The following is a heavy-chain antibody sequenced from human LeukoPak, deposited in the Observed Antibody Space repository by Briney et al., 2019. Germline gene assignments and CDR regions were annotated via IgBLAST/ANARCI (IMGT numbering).Heavy chain of an antibody. D-gene: IGHD4/OR15-4a*01. V-gene: IGHV3-43*02. CDR1: GFTFDDYA. CDR3: AKDQGAGVHAFDI. J-gene: IGHJ3*02. CDR2: ISGDGGST. Sequence: PGGSLRLSCAASGFTFDDYAMHWVRQAPGKGLEWVSLISGDGGSTYYADSVKGRFTISRDNSKNSLYLQMNSLRTEDTASYYCAKDQGAGVHAFDIWGQGTMVTVSS.